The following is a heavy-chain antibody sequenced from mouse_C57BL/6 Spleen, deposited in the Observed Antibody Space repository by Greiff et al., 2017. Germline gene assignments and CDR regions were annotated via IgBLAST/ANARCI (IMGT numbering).Heavy chain of an antibody. J-gene: IGHJ2*01. CDR3: ARSGGYYYY. CDR2: IPPNSGST. D-gene: IGHD2-3*01. Sequence: VQLQESGAELVKPGASVKLSCKASGYTFTSYWMHWVKQRPGQGLEWIGMIPPNSGSTNYNEKFKSKATLTVDKSSSTAYMQRSSLTSEDSAVYYCARSGGYYYYWGQGTTLTVSS. CDR1: GYTFTSYW. V-gene: IGHV1-64*01.